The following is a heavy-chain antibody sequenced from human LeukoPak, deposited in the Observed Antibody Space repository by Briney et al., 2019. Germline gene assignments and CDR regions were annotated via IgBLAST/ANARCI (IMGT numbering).Heavy chain of an antibody. CDR2: IYPGDSDT. V-gene: IGHV5-51*01. CDR1: GYSVSNYW. Sequence: GESLKISCKGSGYSVSNYWIGWVRQTPGKGLEWIGTIYPGDSDTRYSPSFQGQVTISADKSISTAYLQWSSLKASDTAMYYCARQEDGKQLGRIDYWGQGTLVTVSS. CDR3: ARQEDGKQLGRIDY. D-gene: IGHD6-6*01. J-gene: IGHJ4*02.